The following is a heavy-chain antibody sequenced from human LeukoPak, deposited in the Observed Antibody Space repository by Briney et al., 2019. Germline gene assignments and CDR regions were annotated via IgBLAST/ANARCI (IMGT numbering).Heavy chain of an antibody. CDR3: ARGVYYYYMDV. Sequence: GASVKVSCKASGYTFTSYDINWVRQATGQGLEWMGWMNPNSGSTGYAQKFQGRVTITRNTSISTAYMELSSLRSEDTAVYYCARGVYYYYMDVWGKGTTVTVSS. CDR1: GYTFTSYD. J-gene: IGHJ6*03. CDR2: MNPNSGST. V-gene: IGHV1-8*03.